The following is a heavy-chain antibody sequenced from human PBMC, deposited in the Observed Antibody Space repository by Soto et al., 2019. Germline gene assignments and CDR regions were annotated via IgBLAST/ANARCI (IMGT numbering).Heavy chain of an antibody. D-gene: IGHD3-10*01. CDR1: GFIFSNYV. Sequence: QVQLVESGRGVVQPGRSLRLSCTASGFIFSNYVVYWVRQAPGKGLEWVAFMSYDGTTKSYADSVKGRFTISRDNSQNTLYLQMNSLRPEDTGVYYCAREVLWSRYFDYWGQGSLVTVSS. J-gene: IGHJ4*02. CDR3: AREVLWSRYFDY. CDR2: MSYDGTTK. V-gene: IGHV3-30-3*01.